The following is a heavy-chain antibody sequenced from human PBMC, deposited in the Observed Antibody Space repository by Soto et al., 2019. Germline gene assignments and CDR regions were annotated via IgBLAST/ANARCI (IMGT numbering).Heavy chain of an antibody. D-gene: IGHD5-12*01. V-gene: IGHV4-31*03. Sequence: SETVSFRCIFSRPALNSGNYSWSWLRQFPGKGLEWIGHIFXTGAVDYNPSLRDRITISQDTAERKFSMNLRLVTAADTDVYYWERLRMATNNYKWFDTGGQGSLVTVSA. CDR3: ERLRMATNNYKWFDT. J-gene: IGHJ5*02. CDR2: IFXTGAV. CDR1: RPALNSGNYS.